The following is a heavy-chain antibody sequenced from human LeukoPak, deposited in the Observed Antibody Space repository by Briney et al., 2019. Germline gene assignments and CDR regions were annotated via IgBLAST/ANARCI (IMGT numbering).Heavy chain of an antibody. D-gene: IGHD3-3*01. V-gene: IGHV3-23*01. Sequence: GGSLRLSCAASGFTFSSYAMSWVRQAPGKGLEWVSAISGSGGSTYYADSVKGRFTISRDNSKNTLYLQMNSLRAEDTAVYYCASLPHITIFGVVIYGMDVWGQGTTVTVSS. J-gene: IGHJ6*02. CDR1: GFTFSSYA. CDR2: ISGSGGST. CDR3: ASLPHITIFGVVIYGMDV.